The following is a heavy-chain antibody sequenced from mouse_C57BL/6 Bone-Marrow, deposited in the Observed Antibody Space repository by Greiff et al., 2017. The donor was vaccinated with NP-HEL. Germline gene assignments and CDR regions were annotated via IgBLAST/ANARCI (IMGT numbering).Heavy chain of an antibody. CDR1: GFSFNTYA. D-gene: IGHD2-2*01. CDR3: VRADYGYDGYYFDY. Sequence: EVHLVESGGGLVQPKGSLKLSCAASGFSFNTYAMNWVRQAPGKGLEWVARIRSKSNNYATYYADSVKDRFTISRDDSESMLYLQMNNLKTEDTAMYYCVRADYGYDGYYFDYWGQGTTLTVSS. CDR2: IRSKSNNYAT. J-gene: IGHJ2*01. V-gene: IGHV10-1*01.